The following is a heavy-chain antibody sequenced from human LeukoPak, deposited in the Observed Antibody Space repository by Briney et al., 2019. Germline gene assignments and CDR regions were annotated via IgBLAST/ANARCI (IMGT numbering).Heavy chain of an antibody. V-gene: IGHV3-30*03. Sequence: GGSLRLSCAASGFTFSSYGMHWVRQAPGKGLEWVAVISYDGSNKYYADFVKGRFTISRDNSKNTLYLQMNSLRAEDTAVYYCASGFGRVSDYWGQGTLVTVSS. D-gene: IGHD3-9*01. CDR3: ASGFGRVSDY. J-gene: IGHJ4*02. CDR2: ISYDGSNK. CDR1: GFTFSSYG.